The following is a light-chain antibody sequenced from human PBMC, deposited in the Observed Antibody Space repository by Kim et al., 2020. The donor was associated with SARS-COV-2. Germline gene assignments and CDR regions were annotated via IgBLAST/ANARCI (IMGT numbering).Light chain of an antibody. Sequence: QSALTQPASVSGSPGQSITISCTGTSSDLGSYSYVSWYQQHPGKAPKLMIYDVTKRPSGVSDRFSGAKSANTASLTISGLQAEDEADYYCSSYTTSRTWVFGGGTQLTVL. CDR2: DVT. CDR1: SSDLGSYSY. V-gene: IGLV2-14*03. J-gene: IGLJ3*02. CDR3: SSYTTSRTWV.